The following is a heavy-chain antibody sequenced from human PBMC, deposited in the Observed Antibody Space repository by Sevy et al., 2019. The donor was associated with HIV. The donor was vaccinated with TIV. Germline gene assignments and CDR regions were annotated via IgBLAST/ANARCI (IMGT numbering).Heavy chain of an antibody. Sequence: GGSLRLSCAASGFSISGYSFNWVRQAPGKGLEWVSSIDTSSAYIYYADSVKGRLTISRDNAKNSLYLQMSSLRAEDTAVYFCARVNCTNGVCFQGYYYYGLDVWGQGTTVTVSS. CDR2: IDTSSAYI. CDR1: GFSISGYS. D-gene: IGHD2-8*01. J-gene: IGHJ6*02. CDR3: ARVNCTNGVCFQGYYYYGLDV. V-gene: IGHV3-21*01.